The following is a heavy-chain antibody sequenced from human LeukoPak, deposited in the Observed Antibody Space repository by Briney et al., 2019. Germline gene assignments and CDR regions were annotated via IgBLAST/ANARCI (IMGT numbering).Heavy chain of an antibody. D-gene: IGHD6-19*01. CDR1: GGSISSGGYY. V-gene: IGHV4-31*03. Sequence: SQTLSLTCTVSGGSISSGGYYWSWIRQHPGKGLEWIGYIYYSGSTYYNPSLTSRVTISVDTSKNQFSLKLSSVTAADTAVYYCARAQGYSSPMYYFDYWGQGTLVTVSS. CDR3: ARAQGYSSPMYYFDY. CDR2: IYYSGST. J-gene: IGHJ4*02.